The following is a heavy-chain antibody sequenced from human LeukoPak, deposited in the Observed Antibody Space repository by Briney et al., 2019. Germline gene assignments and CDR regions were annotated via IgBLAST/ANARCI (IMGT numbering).Heavy chain of an antibody. CDR3: ARTYCGGDCYYSFFDY. CDR2: IYPGDSDT. Sequence: GESLKISCKGSGYSFTCYWIGWVRQMPGKGLEWMGIIYPGDSDTRYSPSFQGQVTISADKSISTAYLQWSSLKASDTAMYYCARTYCGGDCYYSFFDYWGQGTLVTVSS. V-gene: IGHV5-51*01. CDR1: GYSFTCYW. J-gene: IGHJ4*02. D-gene: IGHD2-21*02.